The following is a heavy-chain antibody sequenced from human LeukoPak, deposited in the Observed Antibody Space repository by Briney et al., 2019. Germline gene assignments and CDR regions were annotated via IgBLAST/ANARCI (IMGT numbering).Heavy chain of an antibody. CDR3: ARRPAAMSAWVCFDY. CDR2: IYHSGST. V-gene: IGHV4-4*02. D-gene: IGHD2-2*01. Sequence: SGTLSLTCAVSGGSISSSNWWSWVRQPPGKGLEWIGEIYHSGSTNYNPSLKSRVTISVDKSKNQFSLKLSSVTAADTAVYYCARRPAAMSAWVCFDYWGQGTLVTVSS. CDR1: GGSISSSNW. J-gene: IGHJ4*02.